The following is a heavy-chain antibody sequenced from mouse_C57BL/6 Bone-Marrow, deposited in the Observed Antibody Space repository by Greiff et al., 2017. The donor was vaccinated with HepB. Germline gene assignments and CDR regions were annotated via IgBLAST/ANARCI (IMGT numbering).Heavy chain of an antibody. CDR2: INPSTGGT. V-gene: IGHV1-42*01. CDR3: ADGGLLRFWFAY. Sequence: VQLQQSGPELVKPGASVKISCKASGYSFTGYYMNWVKQSPEKSLEWIGEINPSTGGTTYNQKFKAKATLTVDKSSSTAYMQLKSLTSEDSAVYYCADGGLLRFWFAYWGQGTLVTVSA. D-gene: IGHD1-1*01. CDR1: GYSFTGYY. J-gene: IGHJ3*01.